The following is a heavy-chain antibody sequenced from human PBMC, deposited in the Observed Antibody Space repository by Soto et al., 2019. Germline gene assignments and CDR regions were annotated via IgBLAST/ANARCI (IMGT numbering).Heavy chain of an antibody. Sequence: PSETLSLTCAVSGGSISSGSYYWSWIRQHPGKGLEWIGYIYYSGSTYYNPSLKSRVTISVDTSKNQFSLKLSSVTAADRAVYYCARMVIFAVPAADYKTSTWFEHWGQGTLVTVSS. V-gene: IGHV4-31*11. CDR2: IYYSGST. D-gene: IGHD2-2*01. CDR1: GGSISSGSYY. J-gene: IGHJ5*02. CDR3: ARMVIFAVPAADYKTSTWFEH.